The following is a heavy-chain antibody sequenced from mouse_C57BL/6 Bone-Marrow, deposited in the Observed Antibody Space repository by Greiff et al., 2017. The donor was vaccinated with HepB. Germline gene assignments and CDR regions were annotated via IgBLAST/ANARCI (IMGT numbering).Heavy chain of an antibody. CDR2: IWSGGST. V-gene: IGHV2-2*01. Sequence: QVQLKQSGPGLVQPSQSLSITCTVSGFSLTSYGVHWVRQSPGKGLEWLGVIWSGGSTDYNAAFISRLSTSKDNYKSQVFFKMNSLQADDTAIYYCARIWGPGFDYWGQGTTLTVSS. J-gene: IGHJ2*01. CDR3: ARIWGPGFDY. CDR1: GFSLTSYG.